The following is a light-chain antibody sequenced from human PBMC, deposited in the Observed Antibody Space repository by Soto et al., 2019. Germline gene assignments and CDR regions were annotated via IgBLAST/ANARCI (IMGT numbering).Light chain of an antibody. CDR2: EVS. Sequence: QSALTQPACVSGSPGQSITISCTGTSSDVGGYNYVSWYQQYPGKAPKVMIYEVSNRPSGVSNRFSGSKYGNTASLTISGLQSEDEADYYCSSYTITNTLVFGGGTKLTVL. CDR3: SSYTITNTLV. J-gene: IGLJ3*02. CDR1: SSDVGGYNY. V-gene: IGLV2-14*01.